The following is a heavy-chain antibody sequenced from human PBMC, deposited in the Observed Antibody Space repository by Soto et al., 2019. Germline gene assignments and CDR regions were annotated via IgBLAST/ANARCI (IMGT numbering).Heavy chain of an antibody. CDR1: SFTFSNSW. CDR3: ATGGRRLLRFGESIIHYYYGMAV. CDR2: SKSKTDGGTT. Sequence: PGGSLRLSCASSSFTFSNSWMNWVRQAPGKGLEWVGRSKSKTDGGTTDYAAPVKGRFTISRDDSKNTLYLQMNSLKTEDTAVYYCATGGRRLLRFGESIIHYYYGMAVWGQGATVTVSS. D-gene: IGHD3-10*01. V-gene: IGHV3-15*07. J-gene: IGHJ6*02.